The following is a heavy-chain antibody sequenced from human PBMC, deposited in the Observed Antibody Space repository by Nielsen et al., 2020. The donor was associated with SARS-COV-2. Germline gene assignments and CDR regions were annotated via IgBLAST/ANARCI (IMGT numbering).Heavy chain of an antibody. V-gene: IGHV1-69*06. Sequence: SVQVSCKASAGIFSSYAISWVRQAPAQELEWMGGIIPIFGTANYAQKFQGRVMITADKSTSTAYMELSSLRSEDTAVYYWAREGPVGYCSGGSCYRWFDPWGQGTLVTVSS. CDR3: AREGPVGYCSGGSCYRWFDP. CDR1: AGIFSSYA. CDR2: IIPIFGTA. J-gene: IGHJ5*02. D-gene: IGHD2-15*01.